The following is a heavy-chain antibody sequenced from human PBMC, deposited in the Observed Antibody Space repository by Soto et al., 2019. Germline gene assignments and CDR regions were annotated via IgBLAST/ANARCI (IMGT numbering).Heavy chain of an antibody. V-gene: IGHV4-34*01. Sequence: ASETLSLTCAVYGGSFSGYYWSWIRQPPGKGLEWIGEINHSGSTNYNPSLKSRVTISVDTSKNQFSLKLSSVTAADTAVYYCARRVINDYVWGSYRSSSPFDYWGQGTLVTVS. CDR1: GGSFSGYY. J-gene: IGHJ4*02. CDR2: INHSGST. CDR3: ARRVINDYVWGSYRSSSPFDY. D-gene: IGHD3-16*02.